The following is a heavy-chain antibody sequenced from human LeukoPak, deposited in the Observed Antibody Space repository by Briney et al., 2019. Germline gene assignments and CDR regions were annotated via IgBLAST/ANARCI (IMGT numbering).Heavy chain of an antibody. J-gene: IGHJ4*02. Sequence: PGGSLRLSCAASGFTFRSYGMHWVRQAPGKGLEWVAVIWYDGSNKYYADSVKGRFTISRDNSKNTLYLQMNSLRAEDTAVYYCAKGTYSSSPRDYWGQGTLVTVSS. CDR2: IWYDGSNK. CDR1: GFTFRSYG. D-gene: IGHD6-6*01. V-gene: IGHV3-33*06. CDR3: AKGTYSSSPRDY.